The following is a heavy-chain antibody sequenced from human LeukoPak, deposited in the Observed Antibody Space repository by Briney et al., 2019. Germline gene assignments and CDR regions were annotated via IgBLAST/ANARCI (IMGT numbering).Heavy chain of an antibody. CDR1: GYTFTSYG. CDR2: ISAYNGNT. CDR3: ARDPSEGYCSGGSCNWFDP. Sequence: ASVKVSCKASGYTFTSYGISWVRQAPGQGLEWMGWISAYNGNTNYAQKLQGRVTMTTDTSTSTAYMELRSLRSDDTAVYYCARDPSEGYCSGGSCNWFDPGGKGTLVTVSS. J-gene: IGHJ5*02. V-gene: IGHV1-18*01. D-gene: IGHD2-15*01.